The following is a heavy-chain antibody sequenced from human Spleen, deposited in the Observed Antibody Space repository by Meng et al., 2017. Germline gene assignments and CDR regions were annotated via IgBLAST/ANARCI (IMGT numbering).Heavy chain of an antibody. V-gene: IGHV3-7*01. J-gene: IGHJ4*02. Sequence: GGSLRLSCAASGFTFSSYEMNWVRQAPGKGLEWVANIKQDGSEKYYVDSVKGRFTISRDNAKNSLYLQMNSLRAEDTAVYYCAISRGFAYWGQGALVTVSS. CDR1: GFTFSSYE. D-gene: IGHD3-16*02. CDR3: AISRGFAY. CDR2: IKQDGSEK.